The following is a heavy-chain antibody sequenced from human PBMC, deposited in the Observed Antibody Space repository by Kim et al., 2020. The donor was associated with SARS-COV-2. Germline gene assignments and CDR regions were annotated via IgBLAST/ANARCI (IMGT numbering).Heavy chain of an antibody. CDR3: ARDAPYYDFWSGTRGGYYGMDV. V-gene: IGHV1-69*13. CDR2: IIPIFGTA. Sequence: SVKVSCKASGGTFSSYAISWVRQAPGQGLEWMGGIIPIFGTANYAQKFQGRVTITADESTSTAYMELSSLRSEDTAVYYCARDAPYYDFWSGTRGGYYGMDVWGQGTTVTVSS. D-gene: IGHD3-3*01. J-gene: IGHJ6*02. CDR1: GGTFSSYA.